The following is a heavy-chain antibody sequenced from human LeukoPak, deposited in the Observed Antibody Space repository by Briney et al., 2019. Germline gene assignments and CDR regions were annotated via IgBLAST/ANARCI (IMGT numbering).Heavy chain of an antibody. J-gene: IGHJ5*02. CDR3: ARGARLQYLSWFDP. V-gene: IGHV4-34*01. CDR1: GGSFSGYY. D-gene: IGHD4-11*01. Sequence: SETLSLTCAVYGGSFSGYYWSWIRQPPGKGLEWIGEINHSGSSNYNPSLKSRVTISVDTSKNQSSLKLSSVTAADTAVYYCARGARLQYLSWFDPWGQGTLVTVSA. CDR2: INHSGSS.